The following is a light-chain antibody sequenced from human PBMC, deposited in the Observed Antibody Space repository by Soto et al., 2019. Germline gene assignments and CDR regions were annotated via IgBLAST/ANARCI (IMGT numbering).Light chain of an antibody. V-gene: IGKV1-27*01. CDR1: QDISNY. CDR3: QQYGSPPL. Sequence: QMTPSPSCLSASVGAGVNITCRASQDISNYLAWYQQKPGKVPKLLIYAASTLQSGVPSRFSGSGSGTDFTLTISSLQPEDFAVYYCQQYGSPPLFGQGTRLEIK. CDR2: AAS. J-gene: IGKJ5*01.